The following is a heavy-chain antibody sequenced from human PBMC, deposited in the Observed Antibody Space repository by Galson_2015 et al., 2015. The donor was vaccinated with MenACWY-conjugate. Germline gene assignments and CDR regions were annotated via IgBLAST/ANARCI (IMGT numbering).Heavy chain of an antibody. CDR3: ARSRQLFGDSYFYGMDV. D-gene: IGHD2-21*01. CDR1: GFTFSSYN. CDR2: ITISSGYI. J-gene: IGHJ6*02. Sequence: SLRLSCAASGFTFSSYNMNWVRQAPGKGPEWVSSITISSGYIYVADSMKGRFTISRDNAKNSLYLQMNSLRAEDTAVYYCARSRQLFGDSYFYGMDVWGQGTTVTVSS. V-gene: IGHV3-21*01.